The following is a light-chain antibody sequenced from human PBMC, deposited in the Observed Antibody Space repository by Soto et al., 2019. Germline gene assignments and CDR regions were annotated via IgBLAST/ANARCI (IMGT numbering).Light chain of an antibody. CDR3: QQYNDWPLT. CDR1: QSVRSN. Sequence: EIVMTQSPATLSLSPGERATLSCRASQSVRSNLAWYQQKPGQAPSLLIHGAFTRATGIPTRFSGTGSGTEFTLTISSLQSEDFALYYCQQYNDWPLTFGQGTKV. V-gene: IGKV3-15*01. CDR2: GAF. J-gene: IGKJ1*01.